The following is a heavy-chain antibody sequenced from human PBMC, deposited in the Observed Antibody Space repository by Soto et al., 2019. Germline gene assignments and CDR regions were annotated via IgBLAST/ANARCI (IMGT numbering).Heavy chain of an antibody. Sequence: GGSLRLSCAASGFTFSSYWMSWVRQAPGKGLEWVANIKQDGSEKYYVDSVKGRFTISRDNAKNSLYLQMNSLRAEDTAVYYCARENGARPYYYYGMDVWGQGTTVTVSS. CDR3: ARENGARPYYYYGMDV. J-gene: IGHJ6*02. V-gene: IGHV3-7*03. D-gene: IGHD2-8*01. CDR1: GFTFSSYW. CDR2: IKQDGSEK.